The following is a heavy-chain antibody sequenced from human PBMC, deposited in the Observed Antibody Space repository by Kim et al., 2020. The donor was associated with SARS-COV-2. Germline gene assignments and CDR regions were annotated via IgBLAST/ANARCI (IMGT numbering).Heavy chain of an antibody. CDR3: ARDVFNDYGDYGWFDP. CDR1: GYTFTSYA. D-gene: IGHD4-17*01. J-gene: IGHJ5*02. V-gene: IGHV7-4-1*02. CDR2: INTNTGNP. Sequence: ASVKVSCKASGYTFTSYAMNWVRQAPGQGLEWMGWINTNTGNPTYAQGFTGRFVFSLDTSVSTAYLQISSLKAEDTAVYYCARDVFNDYGDYGWFDPWGQGTLVTVSS.